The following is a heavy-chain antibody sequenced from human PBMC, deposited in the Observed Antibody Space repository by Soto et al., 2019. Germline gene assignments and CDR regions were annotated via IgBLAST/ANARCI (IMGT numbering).Heavy chain of an antibody. J-gene: IGHJ4*02. D-gene: IGHD2-15*01. CDR3: AGDRRLNCSGGSCYSEDY. Sequence: QVQLVQSGAEVKKPGSSVKVSCKASGGTFSSYAISWVRQAPGQGLEWMGGIIPIFGTANYAQKFQGRVTITADESTSKAYMELSSLRSEDTAGYYCAGDRRLNCSGGSCYSEDYWGQGTLVTVSS. V-gene: IGHV1-69*01. CDR1: GGTFSSYA. CDR2: IIPIFGTA.